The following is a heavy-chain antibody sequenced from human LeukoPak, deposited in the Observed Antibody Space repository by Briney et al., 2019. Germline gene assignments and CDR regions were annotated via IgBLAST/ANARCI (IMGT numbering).Heavy chain of an antibody. CDR2: IYYSGST. V-gene: IGHV4-61*08. D-gene: IGHD3-16*01. J-gene: IGHJ3*02. CDR1: GGSISSGDYY. Sequence: SETLSLTCTVSGGSISSGDYYWSWIRQPPGKGLEWIGYIYYSGSTNYDPSLKSRVTISVDTSKNQFSLKLSSVTAADTAVYYCARDWAPGTFDIWGQGTMVTVSS. CDR3: ARDWAPGTFDI.